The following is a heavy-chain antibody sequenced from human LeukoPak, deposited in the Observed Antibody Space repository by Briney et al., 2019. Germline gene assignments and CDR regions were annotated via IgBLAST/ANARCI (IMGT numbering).Heavy chain of an antibody. CDR3: ARDTGYCSSTSCPGPDFDY. CDR2: ISSSSSYI. D-gene: IGHD2-2*01. J-gene: IGHJ4*02. Sequence: GGSLRLSCAASGFTFSSYSMNWVRQAPGKGLEWVSSISSSSSYIYYADSVKGRFTISRDNAKNSLYLQMDSLRAEDTAVYYCARDTGYCSSTSCPGPDFDYWGQGTLVTVSP. V-gene: IGHV3-21*01. CDR1: GFTFSSYS.